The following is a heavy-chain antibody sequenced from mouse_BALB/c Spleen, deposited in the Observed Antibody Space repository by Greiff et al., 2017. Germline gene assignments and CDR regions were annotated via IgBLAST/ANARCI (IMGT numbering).Heavy chain of an antibody. CDR3: ARDKGLIYDGKSSGAMDY. CDR2: IWAGGST. J-gene: IGHJ4*01. D-gene: IGHD2-1*01. V-gene: IGHV2-9*02. CDR1: GFSLTSYG. Sequence: KQSGPGLVAPSQSLSITCTVSGFSLTSYGVHWVRQPPGKGLEWLGVIWAGGSTNYNSALMSRLSISKDNSKSQVFLKMNSLQTDDTAMYYCARDKGLIYDGKSSGAMDYWGQGTSVTVSS.